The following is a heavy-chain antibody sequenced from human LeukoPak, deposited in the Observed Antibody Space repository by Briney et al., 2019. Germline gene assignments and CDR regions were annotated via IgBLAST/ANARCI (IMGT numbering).Heavy chain of an antibody. D-gene: IGHD3-9*01. Sequence: SETLSLTCAVYGGSLSAYYWTWIRQPPGKGLEWIGEINHGGSTNYNPSLKSRVTISVDTSKNQFSLKLSSVTAADTAVYYCARYYVLRYFDWSPGVDYWGQGTLVTVSS. J-gene: IGHJ4*02. CDR2: INHGGST. V-gene: IGHV4-34*01. CDR3: ARYYVLRYFDWSPGVDY. CDR1: GGSLSAYY.